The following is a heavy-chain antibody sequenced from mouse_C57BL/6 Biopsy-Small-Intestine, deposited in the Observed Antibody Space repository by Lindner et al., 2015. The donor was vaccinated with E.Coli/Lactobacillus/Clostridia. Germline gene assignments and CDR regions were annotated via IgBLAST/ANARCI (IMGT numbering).Heavy chain of an antibody. CDR1: GYTFTGHY. J-gene: IGHJ4*01. CDR2: INPNNGGT. D-gene: IGHD6-1*01. CDR3: ARSLYDFWSGYYPAYDY. V-gene: IGHV1-53*01. Sequence: SVKVSCKASGYTFTGHYIHWVRQAPGHGLEWMGWINPNNGGTNFPQKFQGSVTMTSDTSINTTYMELSRLRSDDTAVYYCARSLYDFWSGYYPAYDYWGQGTLVTVSS.